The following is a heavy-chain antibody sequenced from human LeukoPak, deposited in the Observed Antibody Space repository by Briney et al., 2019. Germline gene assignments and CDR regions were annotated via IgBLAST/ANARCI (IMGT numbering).Heavy chain of an antibody. D-gene: IGHD3-22*01. CDR1: GGTFSSYA. CDR2: IIPIFGTA. J-gene: IGHJ4*02. CDR3: ATYPSTEDYYDSSGYNY. V-gene: IGHV1-69*05. Sequence: ASVKVSCKDSGGTFSSYAISWVRQAPGQGLEWMGGIIPIFGTANYAQKFQGRVTITTDESTSTAYMELSSLRSEDTAVYYCATYPSTEDYYDSSGYNYWGQGTLVTVSS.